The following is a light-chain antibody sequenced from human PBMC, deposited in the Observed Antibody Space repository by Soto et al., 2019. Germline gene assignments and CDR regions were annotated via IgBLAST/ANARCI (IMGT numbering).Light chain of an antibody. CDR2: NAS. J-gene: IGKJ2*01. CDR1: QSVNSF. Sequence: EIVLTQSPATLSLSPGERATLSCRASQSVNSFLAWYQQKPGQAPRLLIYNASNRATGIPARFSGSGSGTDFTLTISGLDPEDFAVYYCQQRSSWPYTFGQGTKLEIK. CDR3: QQRSSWPYT. V-gene: IGKV3-11*01.